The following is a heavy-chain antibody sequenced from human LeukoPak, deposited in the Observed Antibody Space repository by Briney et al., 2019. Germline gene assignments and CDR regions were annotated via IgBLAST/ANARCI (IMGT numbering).Heavy chain of an antibody. Sequence: KPSETLSLTCAVYGGSFSGYYWSWIRQPPGKGLEWIGSIYDSGSIYYNPSLKSRLTISEDTSKNQFSLKMNSVTAADTAVYYCARLGHCTGGSCYQYYYMDVWGKGTMVTISS. J-gene: IGHJ6*03. D-gene: IGHD2-8*02. CDR2: IYDSGSI. CDR3: ARLGHCTGGSCYQYYYMDV. V-gene: IGHV4-34*01. CDR1: GGSFSGYY.